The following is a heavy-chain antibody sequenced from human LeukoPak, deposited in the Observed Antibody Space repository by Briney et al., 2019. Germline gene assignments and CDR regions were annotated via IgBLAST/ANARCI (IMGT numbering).Heavy chain of an antibody. Sequence: PSETLSLTCTVFGVSVSSGSYYWSWIRQPPGKGLEWIGYIYYSGSTNYNPSLKSRVTISVDTSKNQFSLKLSSVTAADTAVYYCARAHSSGRTFDYWGQGTLVTVSS. V-gene: IGHV4-61*01. CDR2: IYYSGST. CDR1: GVSVSSGSYY. CDR3: ARAHSSGRTFDY. J-gene: IGHJ4*02. D-gene: IGHD6-19*01.